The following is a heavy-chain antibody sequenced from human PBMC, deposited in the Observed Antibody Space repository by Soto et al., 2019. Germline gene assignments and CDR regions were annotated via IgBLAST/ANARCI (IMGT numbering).Heavy chain of an antibody. Sequence: GGSLRLSSAASGVTVSSNYMSWVRQAPGKGLEWVSVIYSGGSTYYADSVKGRFTISRHNSKNTLYLQMNSLSSEDTAVYYCARASSGYYSYFDYWGQGTLVTVSS. D-gene: IGHD3-22*01. CDR2: IYSGGST. CDR1: GVTVSSNY. J-gene: IGHJ4*02. V-gene: IGHV3-53*04. CDR3: ARASSGYYSYFDY.